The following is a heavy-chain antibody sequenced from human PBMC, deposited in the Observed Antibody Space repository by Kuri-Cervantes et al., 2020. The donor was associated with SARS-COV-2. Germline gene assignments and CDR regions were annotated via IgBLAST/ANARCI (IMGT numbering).Heavy chain of an antibody. CDR3: ARDSGDWTPDAFDI. Sequence: ASVKVSCKASGYSFSSYDINWVRQAAGQGLEWMGWLNPDTGNTGNAKEFQGRVTMTTDTSINTAYMEVSSLSFEDTAIYYCARDSGDWTPDAFDIWGQGTMVTVSS. CDR1: GYSFSSYD. J-gene: IGHJ3*02. D-gene: IGHD2-21*02. V-gene: IGHV1-8*01. CDR2: LNPDTGNT.